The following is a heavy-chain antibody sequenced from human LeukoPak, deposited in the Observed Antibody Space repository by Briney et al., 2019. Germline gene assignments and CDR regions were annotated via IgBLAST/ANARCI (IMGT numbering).Heavy chain of an antibody. CDR2: ISSSGSTI. CDR1: GFTFSSYE. V-gene: IGHV3-48*03. Sequence: GGSLRLSCAASGFTFSSYEMNWVRQAPGKGLEWVSYISSSGSTIYYADSVKGRFTISRDNAKNSLYLQMNSLRAEDTAVYYCASCSLYYDFWSGYYLDENYWGQGTLVTVSS. CDR3: ASCSLYYDFWSGYYLDENY. D-gene: IGHD3-3*01. J-gene: IGHJ4*02.